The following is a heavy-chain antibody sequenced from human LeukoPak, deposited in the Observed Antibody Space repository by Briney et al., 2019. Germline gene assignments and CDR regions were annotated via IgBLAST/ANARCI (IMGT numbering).Heavy chain of an antibody. D-gene: IGHD5-18*01. V-gene: IGHV3-48*03. Sequence: GGSLRLSCAASGFTFSSYEMNWVRQAPGKGLEWVSYISSSGSTIYYADSVKGRFTISRDNAKNSLYLQMNSLRAEDTAVYYCARSTWIQLSVTGPDYGMDVWGQGTTVTVSS. J-gene: IGHJ6*02. CDR2: ISSSGSTI. CDR3: ARSTWIQLSVTGPDYGMDV. CDR1: GFTFSSYE.